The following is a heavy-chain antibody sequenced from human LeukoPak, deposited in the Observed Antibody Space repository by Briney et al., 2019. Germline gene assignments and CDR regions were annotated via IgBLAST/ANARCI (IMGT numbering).Heavy chain of an antibody. Sequence: GGSLRLSCAAPGFTFSSYDMHWVRQATGKGLEWVSAIGTAGDTYYPGSVKGRFTISRENAKNSLYLQMNSLRAGDTAVYYCARRGLAAAGFDYWGQGTLVTVSS. CDR3: ARRGLAAAGFDY. J-gene: IGHJ4*02. V-gene: IGHV3-13*01. CDR2: IGTAGDT. D-gene: IGHD6-13*01. CDR1: GFTFSSYD.